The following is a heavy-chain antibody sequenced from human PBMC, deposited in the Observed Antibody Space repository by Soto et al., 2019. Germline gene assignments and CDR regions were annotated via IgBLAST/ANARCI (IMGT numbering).Heavy chain of an antibody. CDR1: GFTFSSYG. D-gene: IGHD6-13*01. Sequence: GGSLRLSCAASGFTFSSYGMHWVRQAPGKGLEWVAVISYDGSNKYYADSVKGRFTISRDNSKNTLYLQMNSLRAEDTAVYYCAKDGPYSSSWYGFDYWGQGTLVTVSS. J-gene: IGHJ4*02. CDR3: AKDGPYSSSWYGFDY. V-gene: IGHV3-30*18. CDR2: ISYDGSNK.